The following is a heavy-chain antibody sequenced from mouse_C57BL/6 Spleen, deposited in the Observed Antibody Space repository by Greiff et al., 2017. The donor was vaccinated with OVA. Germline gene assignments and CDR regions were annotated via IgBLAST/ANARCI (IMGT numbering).Heavy chain of an antibody. Sequence: QVQLKQSGPGLVQPSQSLSITCTVSGFSLTSYGVHWVRQSPGKGLEWLGVIWSGGSTDYNAAFISRLSISKDNSKSQVFFKMNSLQADDTAIYYCARNFWPYYSNGYYAMDYWGQGTSVTVSS. D-gene: IGHD2-5*01. V-gene: IGHV2-2*01. J-gene: IGHJ4*01. CDR2: IWSGGST. CDR1: GFSLTSYG. CDR3: ARNFWPYYSNGYYAMDY.